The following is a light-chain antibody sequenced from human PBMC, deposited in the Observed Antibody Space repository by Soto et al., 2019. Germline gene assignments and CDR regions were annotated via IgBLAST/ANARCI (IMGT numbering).Light chain of an antibody. J-gene: IGKJ1*01. CDR1: QSISSW. CDR3: QPYNSYSEA. CDR2: DAS. V-gene: IGKV1-5*01. Sequence: DIQMTQSTSTLSASVGDRVTITCRASQSISSWLAWYQQKPGKAPKLLIYDASSLESGVPSRFSGSGSGTEFTLTISSLQPDDFATYYCQPYNSYSEAFGQGTKVDIK.